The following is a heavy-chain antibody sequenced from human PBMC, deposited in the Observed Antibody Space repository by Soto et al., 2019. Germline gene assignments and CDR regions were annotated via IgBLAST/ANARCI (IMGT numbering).Heavy chain of an antibody. V-gene: IGHV4-59*01. CDR2: IHSSGST. CDR3: ARSGDSSGYYYVFDY. CDR1: GGSINTYY. J-gene: IGHJ4*02. D-gene: IGHD3-22*01. Sequence: KTSETLSLTCTVSGGSINTYYWSWIRQAPGKGLEWIGHIHSSGSTNYNPSLKSRVTISVDTSKNRFSLELGSVTAADTAVYFCARSGDSSGYYYVFDYWGQGTLVTVSS.